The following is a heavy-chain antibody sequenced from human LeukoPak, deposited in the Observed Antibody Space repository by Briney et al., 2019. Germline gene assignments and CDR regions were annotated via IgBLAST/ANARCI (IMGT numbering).Heavy chain of an antibody. CDR3: ARVMFGLNDY. V-gene: IGHV4-34*01. Sequence: SETLTLTCAVYGGSFSGYYWSWIRQPPGKGLEWIGEINHSGSTNYNPSLKSRVTISVDTSKNQFSLKLSSVTAADTAVYYCARVMFGLNDYWGQGTLVTVSS. CDR2: INHSGST. J-gene: IGHJ4*02. D-gene: IGHD3/OR15-3a*01. CDR1: GGSFSGYY.